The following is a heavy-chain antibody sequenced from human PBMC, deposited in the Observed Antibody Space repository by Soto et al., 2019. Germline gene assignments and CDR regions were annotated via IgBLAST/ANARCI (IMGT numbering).Heavy chain of an antibody. CDR3: ARDVVILATDGDY. CDR1: GYTFTDYC. D-gene: IGHD2-21*01. CDR2: INPNGGAT. V-gene: IGHV1-2*02. J-gene: IGHJ4*02. Sequence: QVQLVQSGAEVKKPGASVKVSCKASGYTFTDYCIHWVRQAPGQGLEWMGWINPNGGATKYAQNFQGRVTMTSDTSMSTVYMELTRLRFDDTAVYYGARDVVILATDGDYWGQGSLVTVSP.